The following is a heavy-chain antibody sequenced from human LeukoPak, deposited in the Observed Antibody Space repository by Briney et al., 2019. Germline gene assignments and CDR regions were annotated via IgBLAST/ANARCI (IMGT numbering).Heavy chain of an antibody. CDR3: ARDHHSGSYYSY. CDR2: ISSSSSYI. J-gene: IGHJ4*02. CDR1: GGSFSGYY. Sequence: VQLQQWGAGLLKPSETLSLTCAVYGGSFSGYYWNWVRQAPGKGLEWVSSISSSSSYIYYADSVKGRFTISRDNAKNSLYLQMNSLRAEDTAVYYCARDHHSGSYYSYWGQGTLVTVSS. V-gene: IGHV3-21*01. D-gene: IGHD1-26*01.